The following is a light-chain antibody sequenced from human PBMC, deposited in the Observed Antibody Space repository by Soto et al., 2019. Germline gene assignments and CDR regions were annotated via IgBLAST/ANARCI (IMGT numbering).Light chain of an antibody. CDR3: QQNGSLPIT. CDR1: QSLSGGY. CDR2: SAS. Sequence: EMMLTQSPGTLSLSPGERATLSCRASQSLSGGYLTWFQQKPGQTPRLLIYSASNRATDIPDRFSGSVSGTDFTLTISRLEPEDFVVYYCQQNGSLPITFGQGTRLEIK. J-gene: IGKJ5*01. V-gene: IGKV3-20*01.